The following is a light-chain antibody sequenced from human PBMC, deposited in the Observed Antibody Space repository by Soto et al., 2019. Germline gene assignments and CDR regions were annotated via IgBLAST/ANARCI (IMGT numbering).Light chain of an antibody. CDR1: QSLSSY. J-gene: IGKJ3*01. CDR2: DAS. Sequence: EIVLTQSPATLSLSPGERATLSCRASQSLSSYLAWYQQKPGQAPRLLIYDASNRATGIPARFCGSGSGTDFTLTISSLEPEDFAVYYCQQRSNWPTFGPGTKVDIK. CDR3: QQRSNWPT. V-gene: IGKV3-11*01.